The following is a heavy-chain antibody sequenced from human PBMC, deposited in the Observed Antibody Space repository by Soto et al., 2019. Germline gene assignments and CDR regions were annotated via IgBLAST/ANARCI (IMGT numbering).Heavy chain of an antibody. V-gene: IGHV3-7*01. CDR3: ARAVYDFWSGYYRLDP. D-gene: IGHD3-3*01. CDR1: GFTFSSYW. J-gene: IGHJ5*02. Sequence: GGSXRLSCAASGFTFSSYWMSGVRQAPGKGLEWVANIKQDGSEKYYVDSVKGRFTISRDNAKNSLYLQMNSLRAEDTAVYYCARAVYDFWSGYYRLDPWGQGTLVTVSS. CDR2: IKQDGSEK.